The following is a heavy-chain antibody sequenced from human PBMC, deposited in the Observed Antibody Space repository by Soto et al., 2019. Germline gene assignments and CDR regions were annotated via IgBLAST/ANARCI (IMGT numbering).Heavy chain of an antibody. D-gene: IGHD2-2*02. Sequence: LRLSCAASGFTFSTYAMSWVRQAPGKGLEWVSAISGSGGSTYYADPVKGRFTISRDNSKNTLYLQMSSLRAEDTAVHYCARGLGYCSSTSCYICFDYWGQGTLVTVSS. CDR3: ARGLGYCSSTSCYICFDY. CDR1: GFTFSTYA. V-gene: IGHV3-23*01. J-gene: IGHJ4*02. CDR2: ISGSGGST.